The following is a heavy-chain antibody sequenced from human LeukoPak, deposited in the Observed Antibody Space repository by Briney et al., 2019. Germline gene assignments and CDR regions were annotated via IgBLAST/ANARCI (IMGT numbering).Heavy chain of an antibody. CDR2: IYYRGST. V-gene: IGHV4-39*01. J-gene: IGHJ4*02. Sequence: SATLPLTRTVSRGSISNRIFHLGWMRQPPGKSLMVIGSIYYRGSTLYNSSLTSRVTMSVDTPKNQLSLRLSSVTAADTAVYFCARPIEGRGYDYPVFDYWGQGTLVTVSS. CDR3: ARPIEGRGYDYPVFDY. D-gene: IGHD5-12*01. CDR1: RGSISNRIFH.